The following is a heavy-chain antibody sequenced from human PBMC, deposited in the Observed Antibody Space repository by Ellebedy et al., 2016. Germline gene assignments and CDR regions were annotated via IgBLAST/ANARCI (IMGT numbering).Heavy chain of an antibody. CDR2: ISYDGSNK. D-gene: IGHD5-18*01. J-gene: IGHJ4*02. CDR1: GFTFSSYA. CDR3: AREGDTANDY. V-gene: IGHV3-30-3*01. Sequence: GESLKISCAASGFTFSSYAMHWVRQAPGKGLEWVAVISYDGSNKYYADSVKGRFTISRDNSKNTLYLQMNSLRAEDTAVYYCAREGDTANDYWGQGTLVTVSS.